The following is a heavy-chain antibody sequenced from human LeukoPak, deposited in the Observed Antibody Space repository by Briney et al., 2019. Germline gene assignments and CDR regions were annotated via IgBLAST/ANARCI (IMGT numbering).Heavy chain of an antibody. CDR3: ARRYSSGWYPVFDY. CDR1: GGSVSSGSYY. V-gene: IGHV4-61*01. D-gene: IGHD6-19*01. J-gene: IGHJ4*02. CDR2: IYYSGST. Sequence: PSETLSLTCTVSGGSVSSGSYYWSWIRQPPGEGLEWIGYIYYSGSTNYNPSLKSRVTISVDTSKNQFSLKLSSVTAADTAVYYCARRYSSGWYPVFDYWGQGTLVTVSS.